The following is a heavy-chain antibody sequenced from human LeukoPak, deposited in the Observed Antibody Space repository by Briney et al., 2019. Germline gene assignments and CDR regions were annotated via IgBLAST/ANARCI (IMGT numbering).Heavy chain of an antibody. Sequence: SETLSLTCTVSSASISSYYWSWIRQPPGKGLEWIGYIYYSGSANYNPSLKSRVTISVDTSKNQFSLKLSSVTASETAIFYCARQGGWGGAASLIEFWGQGTLVTVSS. V-gene: IGHV4-59*08. D-gene: IGHD1-26*01. CDR3: ARQGGWGGAASLIEF. CDR2: IYYSGSA. CDR1: SASISSYY. J-gene: IGHJ4*02.